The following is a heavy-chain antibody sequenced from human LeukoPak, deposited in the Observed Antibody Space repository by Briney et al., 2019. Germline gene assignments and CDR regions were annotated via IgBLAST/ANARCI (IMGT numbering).Heavy chain of an antibody. V-gene: IGHV4-34*01. J-gene: IGHJ4*02. D-gene: IGHD6-19*01. CDR1: GGSFSGYY. Sequence: SETLSLTCAVYGGSFSGYYWSWIRQPPGKGLEWIGEINHSGSTNYNPSLKSRVTISVDTSKNQFSLKLSSVTAADTAVYYCARLGGLDKAVDYWGQGTLVTVSS. CDR3: ARLGGLDKAVDY. CDR2: INHSGST.